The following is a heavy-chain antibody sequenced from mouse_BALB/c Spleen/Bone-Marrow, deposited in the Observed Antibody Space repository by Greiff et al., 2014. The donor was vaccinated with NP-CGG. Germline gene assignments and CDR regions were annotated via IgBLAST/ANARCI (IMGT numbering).Heavy chain of an antibody. D-gene: IGHD2-10*02. V-gene: IGHV1-80*01. CDR3: ARQYGNYFDY. Sequence: QVQLKESGAELVRPGSSVKISCKASGYAFSSYWMNWVKQRPGQGLEWIGQIYPGDGDTNYNGKFKGNATLTADKSSSTAYMQLSSLTSEDSAVYFCARQYGNYFDYWGQGTTLTVSS. CDR1: GYAFSSYW. CDR2: IYPGDGDT. J-gene: IGHJ2*01.